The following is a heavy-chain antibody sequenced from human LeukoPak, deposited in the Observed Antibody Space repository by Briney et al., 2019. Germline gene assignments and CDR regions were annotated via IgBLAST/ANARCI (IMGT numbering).Heavy chain of an antibody. CDR2: INTDGSST. CDR1: GFTFSSYS. Sequence: GGSLRLSCAASGFTFSSYSMNWVRQAPGKGLVWVSRINTDGSSTSYADSVKGRFTISRDNAKNTLYLQMNSLRAEDTAVYYCARGSVTTDYWGQGTLVTVSS. CDR3: ARGSVTTDY. D-gene: IGHD4-11*01. J-gene: IGHJ4*02. V-gene: IGHV3-74*01.